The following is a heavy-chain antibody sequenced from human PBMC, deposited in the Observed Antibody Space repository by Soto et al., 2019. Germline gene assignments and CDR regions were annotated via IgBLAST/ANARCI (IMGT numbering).Heavy chain of an antibody. CDR1: GYTLTELS. D-gene: IGHD6-13*01. CDR2: FDPEDGET. Sequence: VASVKVSCKVSGYTLTELSMHWVRQAPGKGLEWMGGFDPEDGETIYAQKFQGRVTMTEDTSTDTAYMELSSLRSEDTAAYYCATSQLVPKLYYFDYWGQGTLVTVSS. CDR3: ATSQLVPKLYYFDY. V-gene: IGHV1-24*01. J-gene: IGHJ4*02.